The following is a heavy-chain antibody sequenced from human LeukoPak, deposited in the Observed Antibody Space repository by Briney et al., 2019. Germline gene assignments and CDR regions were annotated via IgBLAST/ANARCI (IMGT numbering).Heavy chain of an antibody. CDR1: GGSISSGGYS. Sequence: PSETLSLTCAVSGGSISSGGYSWSWIRQPPGKGLEWIGYIYHSGSTYYNPSLKSRVTISVDRSKNQFSLKLSSVTAADTAVYYCARVLGEQQLVKHVYDIWGQGTLITVSS. CDR3: ARVLGEQQLVKHVYDI. J-gene: IGHJ4*02. V-gene: IGHV4-30-2*01. CDR2: IYHSGST. D-gene: IGHD6-13*01.